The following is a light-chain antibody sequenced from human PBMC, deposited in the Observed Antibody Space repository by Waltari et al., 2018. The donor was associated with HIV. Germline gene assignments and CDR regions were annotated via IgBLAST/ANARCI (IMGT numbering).Light chain of an antibody. CDR2: QDT. Sequence: SYELTQPPSVSVSPGETASITCSGEELGYRYVSWYQQKPGQSPLLVIYQDTKRPSGIPERFSGANSGNTGTLTISGTQTMDEADYYCQAWGTSNVVFGGGTKLTVL. V-gene: IGLV3-1*01. CDR3: QAWGTSNVV. J-gene: IGLJ2*01. CDR1: ELGYRY.